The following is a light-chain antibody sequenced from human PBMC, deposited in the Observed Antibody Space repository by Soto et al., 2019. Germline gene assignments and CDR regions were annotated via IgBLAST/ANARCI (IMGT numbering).Light chain of an antibody. CDR2: AAS. V-gene: IGKV1-39*01. CDR3: QQSYSTLSWT. J-gene: IGKJ1*01. Sequence: DIQMTQSPSYLSASVGDRVTITCRASQSISSYLNWYQQKPGKAPKLLIYAASSLQSGVPSRFSGRGSGTDFTLTISSLQPEDFATYYCQQSYSTLSWTFGQGNKVEIK. CDR1: QSISSY.